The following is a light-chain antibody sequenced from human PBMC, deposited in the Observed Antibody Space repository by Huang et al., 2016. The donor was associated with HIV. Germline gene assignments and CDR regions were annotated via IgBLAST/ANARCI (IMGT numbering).Light chain of an antibody. CDR3: QQSYSTPFT. V-gene: IGKV1-39*01. Sequence: DIQMTQSPSSLSASVGDRVTITCRASQSISSYLNRYQQKPGKAPKLLIYAASSLQSEVQSRFSGNGSGTDITLTISSLQPEDFATDYCQQSYSTPFTVGPGTKVDIK. CDR2: AAS. J-gene: IGKJ3*01. CDR1: QSISSY.